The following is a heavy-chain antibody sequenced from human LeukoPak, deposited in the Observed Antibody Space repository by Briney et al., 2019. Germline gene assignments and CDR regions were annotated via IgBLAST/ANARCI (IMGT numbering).Heavy chain of an antibody. CDR3: VRHISTNTGYFDS. CDR2: VYYDGTS. D-gene: IGHD5-24*01. Sequence: SETLSLTCTVSGDSINSHNYYWGWVRQPPGKGLEWIGSVYYDGTSYSNPSLKSRFAVFVDTSRDQFSLDLSFVTAADTALYYCVRHISTNTGYFDSCGQGTLVSVSS. CDR1: GDSINSHNYY. V-gene: IGHV4-39*01. J-gene: IGHJ4*02.